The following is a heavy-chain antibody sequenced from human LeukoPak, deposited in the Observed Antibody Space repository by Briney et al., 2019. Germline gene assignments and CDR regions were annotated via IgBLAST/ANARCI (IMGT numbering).Heavy chain of an antibody. J-gene: IGHJ4*02. Sequence: SGGSLTLSCAASGFTFSSYWMSWLRQAPGKGLEWVANIKQDGSEKYYVDSVKGRFTISRDNAKNSLYMQMNRLKVEDTAVYYCARDEVGVTTEFDYWGQGTVVTVSS. V-gene: IGHV3-7*01. CDR2: IKQDGSEK. D-gene: IGHD1-26*01. CDR1: GFTFSSYW. CDR3: ARDEVGVTTEFDY.